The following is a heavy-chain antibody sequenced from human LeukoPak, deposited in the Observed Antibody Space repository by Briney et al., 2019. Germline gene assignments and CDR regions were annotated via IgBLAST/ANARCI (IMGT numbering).Heavy chain of an antibody. Sequence: PSETLSLTCTVSGGSISSGGYYWGWIRQSPGKGLEWIGTNYSGSTYYNPSLKSRVTMSVDTSKNQFSLELTSVTPADTALYYCARQEGGIQQWSYYFDFWGQGTLVTVSS. V-gene: IGHV4-39*01. CDR2: NYSGST. J-gene: IGHJ4*02. CDR3: ARQEGGIQQWSYYFDF. CDR1: GGSISSGGYY. D-gene: IGHD5-18*01.